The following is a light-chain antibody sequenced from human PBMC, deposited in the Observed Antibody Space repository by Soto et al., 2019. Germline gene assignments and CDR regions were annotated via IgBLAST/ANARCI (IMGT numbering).Light chain of an antibody. CDR1: SNDVGGYNY. J-gene: IGLJ2*01. CDR3: GSYTSRSTVI. V-gene: IGLV2-14*01. Sequence: QSVLAQPRSVSGSPGQLLTISCTGTSNDVGGYNYVSRYQQHPGKAPKLMIYEVTNRPSGISSRFSGSKSGNTASLTISGLQAEDEAVYSCGSYTSRSTVIFGGGTQLTVL. CDR2: EVT.